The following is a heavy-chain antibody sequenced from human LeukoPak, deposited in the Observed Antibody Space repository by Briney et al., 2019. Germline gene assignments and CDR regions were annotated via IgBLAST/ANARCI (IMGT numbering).Heavy chain of an antibody. D-gene: IGHD3-22*01. CDR3: ARRGYYPWHPWGFFDY. V-gene: IGHV5-51*01. CDR1: GYTFTSYG. CDR2: IYPGDSDT. Sequence: KVSCKASGYTFTSYGINWVRQAPGQGLEWMGIIYPGDSDTRYSPSFQGQVTISADRSISTAYLQWSSLKASDTAMYYCARRGYYPWHPWGFFDYWGQGTLVTVSS. J-gene: IGHJ4*02.